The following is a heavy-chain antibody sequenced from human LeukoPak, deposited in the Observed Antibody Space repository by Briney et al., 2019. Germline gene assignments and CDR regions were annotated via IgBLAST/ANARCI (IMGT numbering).Heavy chain of an antibody. CDR1: RFTFCDYY. D-gene: IGHD3-9*01. Sequence: GGSLRLSCTASRFTFCDYYMSWIRQAPEKGVEWVSYISSSGTSIYYADSVKGRFTLSRDNAKNSLYLQMNSLRAEDTAVYYCARGLTGRYILTGYYNDYWGQGTLVTVSS. CDR3: ARGLTGRYILTGYYNDY. CDR2: ISSSGTSI. V-gene: IGHV3-11*01. J-gene: IGHJ4*02.